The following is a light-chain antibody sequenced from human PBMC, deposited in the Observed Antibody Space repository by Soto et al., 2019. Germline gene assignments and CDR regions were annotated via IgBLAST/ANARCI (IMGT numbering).Light chain of an antibody. V-gene: IGKV1-5*03. CDR3: QHSTSYSEA. CDR2: TAS. CDR1: QTISSW. J-gene: IGKJ1*01. Sequence: DIQMTQSPSTLSGSVGDRVTITCRASQTISSWLAWYQQKPGKAPKLLIYTASTLKSGVPSRFSGSGSGTEFTLTISSLQPDDFATYYCQHSTSYSEAFGQGTKVELK.